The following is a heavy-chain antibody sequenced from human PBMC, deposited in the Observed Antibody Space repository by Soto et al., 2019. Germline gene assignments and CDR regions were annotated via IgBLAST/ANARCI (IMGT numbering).Heavy chain of an antibody. V-gene: IGHV3-43*01. J-gene: IGHJ3*02. D-gene: IGHD6-6*01. CDR1: GFNFDYYT. CDR2: ISWDGGST. CDR3: AIEYSSSDDAFDI. Sequence: GGSLSLSCASSGFNFDYYTMHWVRQVPGKGLEWVSLISWDGGSTYYADSVKGRFTISRDNSKNSLYLQMNSLRTEDTALYYCAIEYSSSDDAFDIWGQGTMVTVSS.